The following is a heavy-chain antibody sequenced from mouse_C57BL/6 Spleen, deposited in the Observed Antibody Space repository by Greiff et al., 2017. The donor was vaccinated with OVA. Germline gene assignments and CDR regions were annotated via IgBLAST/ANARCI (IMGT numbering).Heavy chain of an antibody. J-gene: IGHJ2*01. CDR3: ARWVHYYGSSYFDY. D-gene: IGHD1-1*01. V-gene: IGHV1-52*01. Sequence: QVQLQQPGAELVRPGSSVKLSCKASGYTFTSYWMHWVKQRPIQGLEWIGNIDPSDSETHYNQKFKDKATLTVDKSSSTAYMQRSSLTSEDSAVYYCARWVHYYGSSYFDYWGKGTTLTVSS. CDR1: GYTFTSYW. CDR2: IDPSDSET.